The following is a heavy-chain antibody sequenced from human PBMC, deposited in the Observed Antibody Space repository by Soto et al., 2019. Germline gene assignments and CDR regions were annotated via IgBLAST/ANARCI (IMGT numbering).Heavy chain of an antibody. Sequence: EVQLLESGGGLVQPGGSLRLSCAASGFTFSNYAVTWVRQAPGKGLEWVSTRSGSGGRTYYADSVKGRFTISRDNSKNTLYLQMNSLRADDTAVYYFAKDQGSSWYEIDYWGQGTLVTVSS. D-gene: IGHD6-13*01. CDR2: RSGSGGRT. V-gene: IGHV3-23*01. CDR1: GFTFSNYA. J-gene: IGHJ4*02. CDR3: AKDQGSSWYEIDY.